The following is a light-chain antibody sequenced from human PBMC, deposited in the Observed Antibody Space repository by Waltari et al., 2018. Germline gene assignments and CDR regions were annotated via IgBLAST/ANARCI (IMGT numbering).Light chain of an antibody. CDR2: DAS. CDR3: QQYDNLLRT. V-gene: IGKV1-33*01. J-gene: IGKJ4*01. CDR1: QDISNY. Sequence: DIQMTQSPSSLSASVGDRVTITCQASQDISNYLTWYQQKPGKAPKLLIYDASNLETGVPSRFSGSGSGTDFTFTISSLQPEDIATYYCQQYDNLLRTFGGGTKVEIK.